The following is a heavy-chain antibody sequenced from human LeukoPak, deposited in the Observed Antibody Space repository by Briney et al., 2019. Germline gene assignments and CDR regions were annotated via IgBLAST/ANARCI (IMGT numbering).Heavy chain of an antibody. J-gene: IGHJ6*02. CDR3: ARVGLEMATIYYYGMDV. Sequence: ASVKVSCKASGYTFTSYAMNWVRQAPGQGLEWTGWINTNTGNPTYAQGFTGRFVFSLDTSVSTAYLQISSLKAEDTAVYYCARVGLEMATIYYYGMDVWGQGTTVTVSS. CDR1: GYTFTSYA. CDR2: INTNTGNP. D-gene: IGHD5-24*01. V-gene: IGHV7-4-1*02.